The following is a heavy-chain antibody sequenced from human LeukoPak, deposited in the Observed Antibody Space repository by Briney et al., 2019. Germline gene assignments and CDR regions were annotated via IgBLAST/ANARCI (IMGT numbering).Heavy chain of an antibody. J-gene: IGHJ5*02. D-gene: IGHD3-10*01. Sequence: SETLSLTCAVYGGSFSGYYWSWIRQPPGKGLEWIGEINHSGSTNYNPSLKSRVTISVDTSKNQFSLKLSSVTAADTAVYYCARDRAAENWFDPWGQGTLVTVSS. V-gene: IGHV4-34*01. CDR3: ARDRAAENWFDP. CDR1: GGSFSGYY. CDR2: INHSGST.